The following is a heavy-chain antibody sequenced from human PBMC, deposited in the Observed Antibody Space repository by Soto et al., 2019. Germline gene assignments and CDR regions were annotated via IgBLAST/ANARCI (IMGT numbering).Heavy chain of an antibody. CDR1: GYTFTSYG. J-gene: IGHJ6*02. V-gene: IGHV1-18*04. D-gene: IGHD5-18*01. CDR2: ISAYNGNT. CDR3: ARDSETAMEPVYYYYYDMDV. Sequence: ASVKVSCKASGYTFTSYGISCVRQAPGQGLEWMGWISAYNGNTNYAQKLQGRVTMTTDTSTSTAYMELRSLRSDDTAVYYCARDSETAMEPVYYYYYDMDVWGQGTTVTVSS.